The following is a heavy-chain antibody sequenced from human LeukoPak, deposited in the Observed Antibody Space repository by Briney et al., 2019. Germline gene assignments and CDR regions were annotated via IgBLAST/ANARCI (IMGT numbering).Heavy chain of an antibody. CDR3: ASFLRTVAEDY. CDR1: GGSISSGDYD. V-gene: IGHV4-30-4*08. CDR2: IYYSGST. Sequence: SQTLSLTCTVSGGSISSGDYDWSWIRQPPGKGLEWIGYIYYSGSTYYNPSLRSRVTISVDTSKNQFSLKLSSVTAADTAVYYCASFLRTVAEDYWGQGTLVTVSS. J-gene: IGHJ4*02. D-gene: IGHD6-19*01.